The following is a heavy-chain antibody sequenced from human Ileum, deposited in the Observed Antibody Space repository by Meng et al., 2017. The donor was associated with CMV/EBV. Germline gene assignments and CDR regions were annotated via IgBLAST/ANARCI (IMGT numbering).Heavy chain of an antibody. V-gene: IGHV3-30*02. CDR3: ASHWGLTASGY. J-gene: IGHJ4*02. Sequence: GGSLRLSCAASVFTLTNSGVHWIRQAPGKGLEWVAMMHYDGSYKYYADSVKGRVTISVDYSKNTVYLQMNSLRAEDTAVYYCASHWGLTASGYWGQGRLVTVSS. D-gene: IGHD1-20*01. CDR1: VFTLTNSG. CDR2: MHYDGSYK.